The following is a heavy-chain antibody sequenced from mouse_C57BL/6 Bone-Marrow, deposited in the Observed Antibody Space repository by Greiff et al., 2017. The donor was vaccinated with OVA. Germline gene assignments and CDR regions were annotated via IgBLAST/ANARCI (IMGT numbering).Heavy chain of an antibody. CDR2: INPSTGGT. CDR3: ARLRTGTFFAY. Sequence: EVQLVESGPELVKPGASVKISCKASGYSFTGYYMNWVKQSPEKSLEWIGEINPSTGGTTYNQKFKAKATLTVDKSSSTAYMQLKSLTSEDSAVYYCARLRTGTFFAYWGQGTLVTVSA. CDR1: GYSFTGYY. D-gene: IGHD4-1*01. J-gene: IGHJ3*01. V-gene: IGHV1-42*01.